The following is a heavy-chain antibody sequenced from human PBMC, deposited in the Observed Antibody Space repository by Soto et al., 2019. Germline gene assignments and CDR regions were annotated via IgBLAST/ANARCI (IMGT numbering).Heavy chain of an antibody. CDR1: GFTFSSYA. J-gene: IGHJ6*02. CDR2: ISYDGSNK. CDR3: ARDRWGGYENPYYYGMDV. Sequence: GGSLRLSCAASGFTFSSYAMHWVRQAPGKGLEWVAVISYDGSNKYYADSVKGRFTISRDNSKNTLYLQMNSLRAEDTAVYYCARDRWGGYENPYYYGMDVWGQGTTVTVSS. D-gene: IGHD5-12*01. V-gene: IGHV3-30-3*01.